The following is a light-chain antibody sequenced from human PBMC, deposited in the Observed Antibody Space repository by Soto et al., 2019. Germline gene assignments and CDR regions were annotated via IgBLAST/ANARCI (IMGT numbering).Light chain of an antibody. V-gene: IGKV3-11*01. J-gene: IGKJ5*01. CDR1: QSVSSY. Sequence: EIVLTQSPATLSLSPGERATLSCRASQSVSSYLAWYQQKPGQAPRLLIYDATNRATGIPARFSGGGSGTDFTLTISSLEPEDFAVYSCQQRSNWPITFGQGTPLEIK. CDR2: DAT. CDR3: QQRSNWPIT.